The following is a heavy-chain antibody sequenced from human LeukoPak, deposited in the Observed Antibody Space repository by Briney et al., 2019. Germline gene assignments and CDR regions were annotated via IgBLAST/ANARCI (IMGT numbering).Heavy chain of an antibody. CDR2: IYYSGTT. CDR1: GGSIRSSYYY. V-gene: IGHV4-39*01. CDR3: ARGGSTVLTLGPFDF. D-gene: IGHD4-23*01. J-gene: IGHJ3*01. Sequence: PSETLSLTCTVSGGSIRSSYYYWGWIRQPPGKGLEWIGSIYYSGTTYYNPSLKSPFIISVDTSKNQFSLKLSSVTAADTAVYYCARGGSTVLTLGPFDFWGQGTMVTVSS.